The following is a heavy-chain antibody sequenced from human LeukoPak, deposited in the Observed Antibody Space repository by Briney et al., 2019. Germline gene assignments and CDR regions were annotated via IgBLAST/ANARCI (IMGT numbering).Heavy chain of an antibody. CDR1: GFTFSSYA. CDR2: ISWNSGSI. V-gene: IGHV3-9*01. Sequence: GGSLRLSCAASGFTFSSYAMSWVRQAPGKGLEWVSGISWNSGSIGYADSVKGRFTISRDNAKNSLYLQMNSLRAEDTALYYCAKDIGVLPGSGGSCYSCHYYGMDVWGQGTTVTVSS. J-gene: IGHJ6*02. CDR3: AKDIGVLPGSGGSCYSCHYYGMDV. D-gene: IGHD2-15*01.